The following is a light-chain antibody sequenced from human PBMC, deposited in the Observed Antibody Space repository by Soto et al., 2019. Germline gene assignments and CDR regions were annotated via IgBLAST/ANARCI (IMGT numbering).Light chain of an antibody. CDR3: QQDYNLRT. J-gene: IGKJ1*01. Sequence: EIVLTQPPATLSLSPGERATLSCRASQSVSSYLAWYQQKPGQAPRLLIYDASNRATGIPARFSGSGSGTDFTLTISSLQPEDFAVYYCQQDYNLRTFGQGTKVDI. CDR1: QSVSSY. V-gene: IGKV3-11*01. CDR2: DAS.